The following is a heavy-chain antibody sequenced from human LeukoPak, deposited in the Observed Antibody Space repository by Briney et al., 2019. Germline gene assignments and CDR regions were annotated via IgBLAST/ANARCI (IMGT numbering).Heavy chain of an antibody. Sequence: SVKVSCKASGDTFIPYTFSWVRQAPGQGLEWIGRIIPSLDVANYAQKFQGRVTLSVDRDTATTYMEMTSLRSEDTAIYYCARDHCTPGTCLGGHWGQGTLVTVSS. CDR1: GDTFIPYT. V-gene: IGHV1-69*04. CDR2: IIPSLDVA. J-gene: IGHJ4*02. D-gene: IGHD2-15*01. CDR3: ARDHCTPGTCLGGH.